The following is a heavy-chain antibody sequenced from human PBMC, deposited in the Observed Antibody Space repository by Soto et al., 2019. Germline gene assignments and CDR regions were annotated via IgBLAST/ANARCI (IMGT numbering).Heavy chain of an antibody. V-gene: IGHV3-66*01. CDR3: ARSAATHYYYYMDV. CDR2: IYSGGST. CDR1: GFTVSSNY. J-gene: IGHJ6*03. Sequence: GGSLRLSCAASGFTVSSNYMSWVRQAPGKGLEWVSIIYSGGSTFYADSVEGRFTISRDNSKNTLYLQMNSLRAEDTAVYYCARSAATHYYYYMDVWGKGTTVTVSS. D-gene: IGHD2-2*01.